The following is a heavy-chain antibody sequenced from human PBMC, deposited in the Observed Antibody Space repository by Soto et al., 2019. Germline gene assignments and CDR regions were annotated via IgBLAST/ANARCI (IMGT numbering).Heavy chain of an antibody. CDR1: GFSFSKYG. J-gene: IGHJ5*02. D-gene: IGHD2-2*01. CDR3: AKDRVIQLLPIWPDP. CDR2: VSSDGSNK. V-gene: IGHV3-30*18. Sequence: GGSLRLSCVASGFSFSKYGMHWVRQAPGKGLEWVASVSSDGSNKYYADSVKGRFTISRDNSKSTLYLQVDSLRGDDTAVYYCAKDRVIQLLPIWPDPWGQGTLATVSS.